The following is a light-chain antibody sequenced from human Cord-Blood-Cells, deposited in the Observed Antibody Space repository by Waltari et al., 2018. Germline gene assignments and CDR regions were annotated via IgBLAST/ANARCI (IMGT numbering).Light chain of an antibody. CDR2: EVS. CDR3: SSYAGSNNVV. Sequence: QSALTQPPSASGSPGQSVTISCPGTSRAVGGYNYVSWYQQHPGKAPKLMIYEVSKRPSGVPDRFSGSKSGNTASLTVSGLQAEDEADYYCSSYAGSNNVVFGGGTKLTVL. V-gene: IGLV2-8*01. CDR1: SRAVGGYNY. J-gene: IGLJ2*01.